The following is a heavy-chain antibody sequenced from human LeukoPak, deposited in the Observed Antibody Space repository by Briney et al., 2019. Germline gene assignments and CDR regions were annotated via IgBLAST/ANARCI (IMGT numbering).Heavy chain of an antibody. CDR1: GGSISSYY. Sequence: SETLSLTCTVSGGSISSYYWSWIRQPPGKGLEWIGYIYYSGSTNYNPSLKSRVTISVDTSKHKFSLELRSVTAADTAVYYCARRFLSCSGGSCYYNAFDIWGQGTMVTVSS. J-gene: IGHJ3*02. D-gene: IGHD2-15*01. V-gene: IGHV4-59*08. CDR3: ARRFLSCSGGSCYYNAFDI. CDR2: IYYSGST.